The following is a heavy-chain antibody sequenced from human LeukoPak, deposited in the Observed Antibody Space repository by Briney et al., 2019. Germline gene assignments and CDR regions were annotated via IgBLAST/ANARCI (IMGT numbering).Heavy chain of an antibody. V-gene: IGHV1-2*02. Sequence: ASVKVSCKASGYTFTDYFMNWVRQAPGQGLEWMGWINPNSGGTNYAQKFQGRVTMTRDTSISTAYMELSSLRSDDTAVYYCAKAAAGSQHSYYYYYYLDVWGTGTTVTISS. D-gene: IGHD6-13*01. CDR3: AKAAAGSQHSYYYYYYLDV. CDR2: INPNSGGT. CDR1: GYTFTDYF. J-gene: IGHJ6*03.